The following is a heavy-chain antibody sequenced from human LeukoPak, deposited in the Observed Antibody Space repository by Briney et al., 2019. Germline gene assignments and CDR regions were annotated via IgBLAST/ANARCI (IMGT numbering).Heavy chain of an antibody. Sequence: SETLSLTCTVSGGSISSGGYYWSWIREHPGKGLEWIGYIYYSGSTYYNPSLRRRVTISVDTSKNQFSLKLSSVTAADTAVYYCARGSSTSCPGDYWGQGTLVTVSS. CDR2: IYYSGST. CDR1: GGSISSGGYY. V-gene: IGHV4-31*03. D-gene: IGHD2-2*01. CDR3: ARGSSTSCPGDY. J-gene: IGHJ4*02.